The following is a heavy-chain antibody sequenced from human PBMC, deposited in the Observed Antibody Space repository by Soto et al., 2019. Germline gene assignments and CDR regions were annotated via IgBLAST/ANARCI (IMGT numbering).Heavy chain of an antibody. CDR2: IWYDGSNK. V-gene: IGHV3-33*01. CDR1: GFTFSSYG. J-gene: IGHJ5*02. Sequence: QVRLVESGGGVVQPGRSLRLSCEASGFTFSSYGIHWVRQAPGKGLEWVAVIWYDGSNKYYADSVKGRFSISRDNSKNTLYLLMNSLRAEDTAVYYCARGHGVATTRVWFARWGEGTLVTVSS. CDR3: ARGHGVATTRVWFAR. D-gene: IGHD1-26*01.